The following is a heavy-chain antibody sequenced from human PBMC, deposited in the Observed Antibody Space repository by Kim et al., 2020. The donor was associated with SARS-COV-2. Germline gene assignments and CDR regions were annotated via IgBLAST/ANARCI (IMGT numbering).Heavy chain of an antibody. V-gene: IGHV5-51*01. J-gene: IGHJ4*02. CDR1: GYSFTSYW. CDR2: IYPGDSDT. D-gene: IGHD3-22*01. Sequence: GESLKISCKGSGYSFTSYWIGWVRQMPGKGLEWMGIIYPGDSDTRYSPSFQGQVTISADKSISTAYLQWSSLKASDTAMYYCARQGFYYYYDSSGYLPFDYWGQGTLVTVSS. CDR3: ARQGFYYYYDSSGYLPFDY.